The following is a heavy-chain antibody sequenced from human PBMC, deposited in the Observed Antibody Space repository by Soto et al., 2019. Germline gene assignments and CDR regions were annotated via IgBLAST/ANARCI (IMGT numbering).Heavy chain of an antibody. V-gene: IGHV3-33*01. J-gene: IGHJ4*02. CDR2: IWYDGSNK. Sequence: VAVIWYDGSNKYYADSVKGRFTISRDNSKNTLYLQMNSLRAEDTAVYYCARGRIVVYYFDYWGQGTLVTVSS. CDR3: ARGRIVVYYFDY. D-gene: IGHD2-15*01.